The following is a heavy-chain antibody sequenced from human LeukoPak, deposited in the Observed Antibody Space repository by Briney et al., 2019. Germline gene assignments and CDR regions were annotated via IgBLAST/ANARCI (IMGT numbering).Heavy chain of an antibody. D-gene: IGHD3-16*01. CDR2: IYYTGTT. Sequence: SGTLSLTCTVSGGSISGTYYWSWIRQPPGKGLEWIGYIYYTGTTDSNPSLKSRVTISLDTSKNQFSLNLSSVTAADTAVYYCARRWVYDKRAFDAWGQGTMVTVSS. J-gene: IGHJ3*01. CDR1: GGSISGTYY. CDR3: ARRWVYDKRAFDA. V-gene: IGHV4-59*08.